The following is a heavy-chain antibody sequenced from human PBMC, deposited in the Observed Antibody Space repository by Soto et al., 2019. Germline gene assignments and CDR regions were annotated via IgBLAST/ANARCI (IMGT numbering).Heavy chain of an antibody. V-gene: IGHV3-9*01. CDR3: AKATYYDYIWGSYPSVYFDY. Sequence: EVQLVESGGGLVQPGRSLRLSCAASGFTFDDYAMHWVRQAPGKGLEWVSGISWNSGSIGYADSVKGRFTISRDNAKNSLYLQMNSLRAEDTALYYCAKATYYDYIWGSYPSVYFDYWGQGTLVTVSS. D-gene: IGHD3-16*02. CDR2: ISWNSGSI. J-gene: IGHJ4*02. CDR1: GFTFDDYA.